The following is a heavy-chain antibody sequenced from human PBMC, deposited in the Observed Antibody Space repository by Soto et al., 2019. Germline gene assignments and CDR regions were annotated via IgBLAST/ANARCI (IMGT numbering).Heavy chain of an antibody. V-gene: IGHV3-9*01. Sequence: GGSLRLSCAASGFTFDDYAMHWVRQAPGKGLEWVSGISWNSGSIGYADSVKGRFTISRDNAKNSLYLQMNSLRAEDTALYYCAKDKGAFDGSTEGNWFDPWGQGTLVTVSS. CDR3: AKDKGAFDGSTEGNWFDP. J-gene: IGHJ5*02. CDR2: ISWNSGSI. CDR1: GFTFDDYA. D-gene: IGHD2-15*01.